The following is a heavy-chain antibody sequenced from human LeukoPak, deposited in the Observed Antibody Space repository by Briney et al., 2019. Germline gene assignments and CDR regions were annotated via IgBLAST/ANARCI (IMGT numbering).Heavy chain of an antibody. CDR1: GFTFSSYA. J-gene: IGHJ4*02. CDR3: AKDPPIVVVPDAHFDY. Sequence: GGSLRLSCAASGFTFSSYAMSWVRQAPGKGLEWVSAISGSGGSTYYADSVKGRFTISRDNSKNTVYLQMTSLRAEATAVYYCAKDPPIVVVPDAHFDYWGQGTMVTVSS. D-gene: IGHD2-2*01. V-gene: IGHV3-23*01. CDR2: ISGSGGST.